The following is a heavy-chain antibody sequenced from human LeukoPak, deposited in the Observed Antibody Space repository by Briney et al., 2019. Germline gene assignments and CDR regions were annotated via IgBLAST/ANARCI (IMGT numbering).Heavy chain of an antibody. CDR2: INPNSGGT. CDR3: ATSPSGDPPLYFDY. CDR1: GYTFTSYA. Sequence: GASVKVSCKASGYTFTSYAMNWVRQAPGQGLEWMGWINPNSGGTNYAQKFQGRVTMTRDTSISTAYMELSRLRSDDTAVYYCATSPSGDPPLYFDYWGQGTLVTVSS. J-gene: IGHJ4*02. D-gene: IGHD3-10*01. V-gene: IGHV1-2*02.